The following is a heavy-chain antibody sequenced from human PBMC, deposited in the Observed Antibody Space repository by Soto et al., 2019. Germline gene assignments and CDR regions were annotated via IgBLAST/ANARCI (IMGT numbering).Heavy chain of an antibody. Sequence: GESLKISCAASGFTFSSYGMHWVRQAPGKGLEWVAVIWYDGSNKYYADSVKGRFTISRDNSKNTLYLQMNSLRAEDTAVYYCARDATVTTSHYYYYMDVWGKGTTVTVSS. CDR3: ARDATVTTSHYYYYMDV. D-gene: IGHD4-17*01. V-gene: IGHV3-33*01. CDR2: IWYDGSNK. CDR1: GFTFSSYG. J-gene: IGHJ6*03.